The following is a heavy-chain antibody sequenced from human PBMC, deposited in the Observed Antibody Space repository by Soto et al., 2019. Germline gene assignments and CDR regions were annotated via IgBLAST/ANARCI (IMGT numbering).Heavy chain of an antibody. Sequence: QVQLQQWGAGLLKPSETLSLTCAVYGTSVSGYYWSWIRQPPGKGLEWIGEIYHSGSTNYNPTLKSRVTMSIDTSNNRFSLNLSSVTAADTAVYYCARLAGRGYCSTATCPRDWGQGTQVTVSS. V-gene: IGHV4-34*01. D-gene: IGHD2-15*01. CDR2: IYHSGST. CDR1: GTSVSGYY. J-gene: IGHJ4*02. CDR3: ARLAGRGYCSTATCPRD.